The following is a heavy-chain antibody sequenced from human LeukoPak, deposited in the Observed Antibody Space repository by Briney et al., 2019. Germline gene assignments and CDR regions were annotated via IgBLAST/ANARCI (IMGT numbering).Heavy chain of an antibody. J-gene: IGHJ5*02. V-gene: IGHV4-4*02. CDR3: VKETDYSHPNLFDP. CDR2: IHHGEET. Sequence: SETLSLTCEVSGGSISSSHWWSWVRQPPGKGLEWIGGIHHGEETKYNPSLKGRVAISVDNSKNQVSLKVTSVTAADMAIYYCVKETDYSHPNLFDPWGQGTLVTVSS. D-gene: IGHD4-11*01. CDR1: GGSISSSHW.